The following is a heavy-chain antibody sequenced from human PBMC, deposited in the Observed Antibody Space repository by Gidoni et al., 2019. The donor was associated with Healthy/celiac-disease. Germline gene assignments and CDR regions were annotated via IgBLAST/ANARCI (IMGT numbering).Heavy chain of an antibody. CDR1: GFTFSSYW. D-gene: IGHD6-19*01. CDR3: ARDRHGHSSGWYYFDY. CDR2: IKQDGSEK. Sequence: EVQLVESGGGLVQPGGSLRLSCAASGFTFSSYWMGWVGQAPGKGLEWVANIKQDGSEKYYVDSVKGRFTISRDNAKNSLYLQMNSLRAEDTAVYYCARDRHGHSSGWYYFDYWGQGTLVTVSS. V-gene: IGHV3-7*01. J-gene: IGHJ4*02.